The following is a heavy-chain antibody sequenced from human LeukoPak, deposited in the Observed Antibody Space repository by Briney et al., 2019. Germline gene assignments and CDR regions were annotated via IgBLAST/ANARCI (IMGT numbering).Heavy chain of an antibody. CDR3: ASGLYYDYVWGSYAFDI. CDR1: GFIFSNHW. D-gene: IGHD3-16*01. V-gene: IGHV3-7*01. Sequence: PGGSLRLSCAASGFIFSNHWMSWVRQAPGKGLEWVANIKQDGSEKYYVDSVKGRFTISRDNAKNSLYLQMNSLRAEDTAVYYCASGLYYDYVWGSYAFDIWGQGTMVTVSS. J-gene: IGHJ3*02. CDR2: IKQDGSEK.